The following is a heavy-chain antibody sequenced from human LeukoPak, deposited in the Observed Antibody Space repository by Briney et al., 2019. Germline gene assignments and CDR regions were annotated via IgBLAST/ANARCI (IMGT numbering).Heavy chain of an antibody. CDR1: GYTFTSYD. D-gene: IGHD1-26*01. J-gene: IGHJ4*02. CDR2: MNPNSGNT. Sequence: ASVKVSCKASGYTFTSYDINWVRQATGQGLEWMGWMNPNSGNTGYAQKLQGRVTMTTDTSTSTAYMELRSLRSDDTAVYYCARGSVGATGFDYWGQGTLVTVSS. CDR3: ARGSVGATGFDY. V-gene: IGHV1-8*01.